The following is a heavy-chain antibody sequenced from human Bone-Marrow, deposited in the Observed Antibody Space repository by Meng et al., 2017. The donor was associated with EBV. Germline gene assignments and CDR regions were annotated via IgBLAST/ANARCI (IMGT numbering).Heavy chain of an antibody. CDR3: ARAPGDGKDY. J-gene: IGHJ4*02. D-gene: IGHD7-27*01. CDR1: GGSLSGYH. CDR2: INHSGST. Sequence: VYRGQWDAGLLKPSETLSLMCAVYGGSLSGYHWMWIRQPPGKGLEWIGEINHSGSTNYNPSLKSRVTISVDTSKNQFSLKLSSVTAADTAVYYCARAPGDGKDYWGQGTLVTVSS. V-gene: IGHV4-34*01.